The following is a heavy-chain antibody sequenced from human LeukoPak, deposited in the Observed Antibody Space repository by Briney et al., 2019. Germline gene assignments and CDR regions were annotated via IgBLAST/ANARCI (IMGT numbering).Heavy chain of an antibody. D-gene: IGHD6-19*01. Sequence: PGGSLRLSCAASGFTFDDYAMHWVRQAPGKGLEWVSGISWNSGSIGYADSVKGRFTISRDNAKNSLYLQMNSLRAEDTALYYCAKDFGGWSEDHRALGYWGQGTLVTVSS. V-gene: IGHV3-9*01. J-gene: IGHJ4*02. CDR3: AKDFGGWSEDHRALGY. CDR1: GFTFDDYA. CDR2: ISWNSGSI.